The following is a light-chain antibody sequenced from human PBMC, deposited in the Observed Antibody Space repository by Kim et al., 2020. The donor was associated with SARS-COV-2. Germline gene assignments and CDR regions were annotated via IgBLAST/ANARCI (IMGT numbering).Light chain of an antibody. CDR2: QAS. J-gene: IGKJ1*01. Sequence: DIQMTQSPSTLSAFVGDRVTITCRASQSVDGWLAWYQQKPGKAPRLLIYQASKLASGVPVRFSGSGSETDFTLTVSNLQPDDSAVYYCKQYETYWTFGPGTKVDIK. CDR1: QSVDGW. V-gene: IGKV1-5*03. CDR3: KQYETYWT.